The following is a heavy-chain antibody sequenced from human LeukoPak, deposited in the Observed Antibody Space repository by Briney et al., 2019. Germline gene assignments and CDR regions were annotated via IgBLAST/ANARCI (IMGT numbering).Heavy chain of an antibody. CDR1: GGSISSYY. D-gene: IGHD5-18*01. CDR2: IYYIGST. Sequence: SETLSLTCTVPGGSISSYYWSWVRQPPGKGLEWIGYIYYIGSTNYNPSLKNRVTISVDTSKNQFSLKLSSVTAADTAVYYCARSRGYSYGTTFLDYWGQGTLVIVSS. J-gene: IGHJ4*02. V-gene: IGHV4-59*08. CDR3: ARSRGYSYGTTFLDY.